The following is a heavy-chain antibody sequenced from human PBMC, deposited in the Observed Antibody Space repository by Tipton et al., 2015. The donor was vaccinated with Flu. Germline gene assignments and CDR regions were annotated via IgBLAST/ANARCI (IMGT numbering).Heavy chain of an antibody. CDR3: SQYYYDSSGYYSFYY. V-gene: IGHV3-7*01. J-gene: IGHJ4*02. CDR1: GFTFSSYW. D-gene: IGHD3-22*01. Sequence: SLRLSCAASGFTFSSYWMSWVRQAPGKGLEWVANIKQDGSEKYYVDSVKGRFTISRDNAKNSLYLQMNSLRAEDTAVYYCSQYYYDSSGYYSFYYWGQGTLVTVSS. CDR2: IKQDGSEK.